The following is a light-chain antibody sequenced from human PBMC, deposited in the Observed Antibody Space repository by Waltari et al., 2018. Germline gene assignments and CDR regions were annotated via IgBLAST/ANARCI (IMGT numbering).Light chain of an antibody. CDR3: QAWDSSIL. J-gene: IGLJ2*01. CDR2: QDS. Sequence: SYELTQPPSVSVSPRQTASIPCPGAKLGDTYVCVYQQKPGQSPVLVIYQDSKRPSGIPERFSGSNSGNTATLTISGTQAMDEADYYCQAWDSSILFGGGTKLTVL. CDR1: KLGDTY. V-gene: IGLV3-1*01.